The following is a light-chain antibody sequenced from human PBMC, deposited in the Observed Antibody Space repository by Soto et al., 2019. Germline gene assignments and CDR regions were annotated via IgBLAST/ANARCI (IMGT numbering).Light chain of an antibody. Sequence: QSALTQPASVSGSPGQSITISCTGTSSDVGGYKYVSWYQHHPGKAPKLMIYEVSNRPSGVSYRFSGSKSGNTASLTISGLQAEDEGDYYCSSYTRSSTYVFGTGTQLTVL. CDR1: SSDVGGYKY. CDR3: SSYTRSSTYV. J-gene: IGLJ6*01. CDR2: EVS. V-gene: IGLV2-14*01.